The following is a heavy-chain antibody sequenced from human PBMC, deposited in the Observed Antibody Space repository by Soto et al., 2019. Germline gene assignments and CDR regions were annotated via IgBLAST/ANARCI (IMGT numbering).Heavy chain of an antibody. V-gene: IGHV3-11*01. Sequence: PGGSLRLSCAASGFTFSDYYMSWIRQAPGKGLEWFSYISSSGSTIYYADSVKGRFTISRDNAKNSLNLQMKSLRTEDTAVDYYARDLLTPKVGLFDPWGQGTLVTVCS. D-gene: IGHD2-2*01. CDR3: ARDLLTPKVGLFDP. J-gene: IGHJ5*02. CDR2: ISSSGSTI. CDR1: GFTFSDYY.